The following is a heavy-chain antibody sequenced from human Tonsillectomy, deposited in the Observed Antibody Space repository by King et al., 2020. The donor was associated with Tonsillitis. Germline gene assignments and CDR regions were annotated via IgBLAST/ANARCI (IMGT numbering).Heavy chain of an antibody. V-gene: IGHV3-30*02. CDR1: GFTFSSYG. D-gene: IGHD5-18*01. CDR2: IRYDGSNK. J-gene: IGHJ4*02. Sequence: VQLVESGGGVVQPGGSLRLSCAASGFTFSSYGMHWVRQAPGKGLEWVAFIRYDGSNKYYADSVKGRFTISRDNSKNTLYLQMNSLRAEDTAVYYCAKDLYPADSYGGGGFDYWGQGTLVTVSS. CDR3: AKDLYPADSYGGGGFDY.